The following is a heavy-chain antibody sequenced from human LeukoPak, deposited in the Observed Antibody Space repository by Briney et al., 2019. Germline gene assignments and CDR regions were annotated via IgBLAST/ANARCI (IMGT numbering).Heavy chain of an antibody. J-gene: IGHJ5*02. CDR3: ARDLARPAANNWFDP. CDR1: GYTFTSYD. CDR2: MNPNSGNT. D-gene: IGHD2-2*01. Sequence: ASVKVSCKASGYTFTSYDINWVRQATGQGLEWMGWMNPNSGNTGYAQKFQGRVTMTRNTSISTAYMELSRLRSDDTAVYYCARDLARPAANNWFDPWGQGTLVTVSS. V-gene: IGHV1-8*01.